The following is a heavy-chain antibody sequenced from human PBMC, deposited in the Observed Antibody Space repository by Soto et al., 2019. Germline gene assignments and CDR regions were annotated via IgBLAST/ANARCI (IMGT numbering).Heavy chain of an antibody. CDR2: IAPSDSST. Sequence: EVQLVQSGAEVKEPGESLRISCEVSGYSFTTYWISWVCQMPGKGLEWMGRIAPSDSSTDYSPSFQGHVTISADNSINTAYLQWTSLEASDTAMYYCASGGRGWYYWGQGTLVTASS. V-gene: IGHV5-10-1*01. CDR3: ASGGRGWYY. J-gene: IGHJ4*02. CDR1: GYSFTTYW. D-gene: IGHD6-19*01.